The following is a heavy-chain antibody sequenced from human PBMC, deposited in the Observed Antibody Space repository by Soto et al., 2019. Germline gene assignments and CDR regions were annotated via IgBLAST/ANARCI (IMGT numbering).Heavy chain of an antibody. CDR1: GFTLSDHS. V-gene: IGHV3-21*01. CDR3: ARDLVEGALNGFDV. J-gene: IGHJ3*01. Sequence: EVQLAVSGGGLVKPGGSLRLSCVASGFTLSDHSMNWVRLAPGKGLEWVSSISDIGTYIFYADSVKGRFTISRDNTKNSLYLQMDRLGAEDTALYYCARDLVEGALNGFDVWGQGTMVTVSS. CDR2: ISDIGTYI. D-gene: IGHD3-16*01.